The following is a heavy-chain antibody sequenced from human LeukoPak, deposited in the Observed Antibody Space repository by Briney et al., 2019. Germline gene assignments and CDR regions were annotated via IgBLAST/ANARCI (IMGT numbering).Heavy chain of an antibody. D-gene: IGHD5-18*01. J-gene: IGHJ4*02. CDR3: TRGGPEGSGYSYGSHDY. V-gene: IGHV1-2*02. CDR1: GFTVTGYY. CDR2: INPNSGAT. Sequence: ASVKVSCKASGFTVTGYYMHWVRQAPGQGLEWMGWINPNSGATNYAQKFQGRVTMTRDTSISTVYMELSRLRSDDTAVYYCTRGGPEGSGYSYGSHDYWGQGTLVTVSS.